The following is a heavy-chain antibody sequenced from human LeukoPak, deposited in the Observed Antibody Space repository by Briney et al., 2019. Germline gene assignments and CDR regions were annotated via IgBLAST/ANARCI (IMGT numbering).Heavy chain of an antibody. D-gene: IGHD3-10*01. V-gene: IGHV4-4*02. J-gene: IGHJ5*02. CDR2: IYHSGST. Sequence: GSLRLSCAASGFTFSSYSMNWVRQAPGKGLEWIGEIYHSGSTNYNPSLKSRVTISVDKSKNQFSLKLSSVTAADTAVYYCARVLRRDPYGSGMVGWFDPWGQGTLVTVSS. CDR3: ARVLRRDPYGSGMVGWFDP. CDR1: GFTFSSYSM.